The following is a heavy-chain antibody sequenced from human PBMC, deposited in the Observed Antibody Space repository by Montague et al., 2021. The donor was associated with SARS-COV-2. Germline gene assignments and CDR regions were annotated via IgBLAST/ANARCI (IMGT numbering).Heavy chain of an antibody. CDR3: ARGGGWKRHFDY. CDR2: IYYTVST. CDR1: GGSINNYY. V-gene: IGHV4-59*01. D-gene: IGHD4-23*01. Sequence: SETLSLTCNVSGGSINNYYWSWIRQSPGRGLEWIGYIYYTVSTTRNPSLDSRVTISLDTSRDLVSLGLRSLTAADTAVYYCARGGGWKRHFDYWGQGTLVAVSS. J-gene: IGHJ4*02.